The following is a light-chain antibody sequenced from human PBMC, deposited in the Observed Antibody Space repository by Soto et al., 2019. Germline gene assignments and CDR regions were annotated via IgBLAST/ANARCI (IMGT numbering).Light chain of an antibody. V-gene: IGKV1-5*01. J-gene: IGKJ4*02. Sequence: DIQMTQSPSTLSASVGDRVSITCRASQSIGGWLAWYQQKPGKAPKLLIYDASTLESGVPSRFSGNGSGTEFTLSISSLQPDDFATYHCQQYNTNFLTFGGGTKVDIK. CDR1: QSIGGW. CDR3: QQYNTNFLT. CDR2: DAS.